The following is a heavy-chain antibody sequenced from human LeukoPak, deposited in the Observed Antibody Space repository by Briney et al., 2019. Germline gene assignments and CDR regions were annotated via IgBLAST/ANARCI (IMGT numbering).Heavy chain of an antibody. Sequence: SETLSLTCAVSGGSLSGYYWSWIRQSPGKRLEWIGYIYYSGSTNYNPSLQSRVTFSIDTSMNQFSLRLTSVTDADTAMYYCARYRRSNDFYLDDWGRGTLVTVSS. V-gene: IGHV4-59*12. CDR3: ARYRRSNDFYLDD. J-gene: IGHJ4*02. CDR2: IYYSGST. CDR1: GGSLSGYY. D-gene: IGHD3/OR15-3a*01.